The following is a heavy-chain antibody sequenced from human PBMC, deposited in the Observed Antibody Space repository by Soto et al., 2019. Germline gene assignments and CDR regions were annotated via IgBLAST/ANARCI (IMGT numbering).Heavy chain of an antibody. CDR2: IYYSGST. J-gene: IGHJ3*02. D-gene: IGHD3-10*01. Sequence: SETLSLTCTVSGGSISSGDYYWSWIRQPPGKGLEWIGYIYYSGSTYYNPSLKSRVTISVDTSKNQFSLKLSSVTAADTAVYFCARRPTMDHDAFDIWGQGTMVTVSS. V-gene: IGHV4-30-4*01. CDR3: ARRPTMDHDAFDI. CDR1: GGSISSGDYY.